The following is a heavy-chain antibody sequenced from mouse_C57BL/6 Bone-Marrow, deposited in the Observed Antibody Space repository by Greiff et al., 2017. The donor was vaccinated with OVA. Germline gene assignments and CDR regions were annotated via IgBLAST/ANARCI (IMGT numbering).Heavy chain of an antibody. CDR2: ISSGSSTI. Sequence: EVQVVESGGGLVKPGGSLKLSCAASGFTFSDYGMHWVRQAPEKGLEWVAYISSGSSTIYYADTVKGRFTISRDNAKNTLFLQMTSLRSEDTAMYYCARRDYYGSSPYYAMDYWGQGTSVTVSS. D-gene: IGHD1-1*01. V-gene: IGHV5-17*01. CDR3: ARRDYYGSSPYYAMDY. J-gene: IGHJ4*01. CDR1: GFTFSDYG.